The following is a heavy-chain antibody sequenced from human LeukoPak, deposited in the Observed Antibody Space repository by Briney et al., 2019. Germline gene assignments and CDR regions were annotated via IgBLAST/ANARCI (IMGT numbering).Heavy chain of an antibody. CDR2: IKQDGSEK. CDR1: GFTFSSDW. J-gene: IGHJ3*02. V-gene: IGHV3-7*01. D-gene: IGHD1-26*01. Sequence: GGSLRLSCAASGFTFSSDWMSRVPQAPGKGREGVANIKQDGSEKYYVDSVKGRFTISRDNAKNSLYLQMNSLRAEDTAVYYCARAGGPYDAFDIWGQGTMVTVSS. CDR3: ARAGGPYDAFDI.